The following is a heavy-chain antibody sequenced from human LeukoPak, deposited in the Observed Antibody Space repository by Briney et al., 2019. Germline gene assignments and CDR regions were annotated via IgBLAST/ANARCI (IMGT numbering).Heavy chain of an antibody. CDR3: ARASSPSLAIPGY. Sequence: PGGSLRLSCAASGFTFSDYYMSWIRQAPGKGLEWVSYISSSSSYTNYADSVKGRFTISRDNAKNSLYLQMNSLIAEDAAVYYCARASSPSLAIPGYWGQGTLVTVSS. J-gene: IGHJ4*02. V-gene: IGHV3-11*05. D-gene: IGHD2-2*01. CDR1: GFTFSDYY. CDR2: ISSSSSYT.